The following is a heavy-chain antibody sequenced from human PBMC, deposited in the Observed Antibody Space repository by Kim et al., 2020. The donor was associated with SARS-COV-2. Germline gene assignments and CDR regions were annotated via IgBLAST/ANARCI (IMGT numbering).Heavy chain of an antibody. Sequence: SETLSLTCTVSGASISGYYWGWIRQPPGKGLEYIGYIFYTGRTNYNPPLKSRVTISFDKSKNQFPLHLNSVTXADTAVYYCARGSTXYYDAXTYFKXWGYXDFWXXGTLVTVSS. CDR3: ARGSTXYYDAXTYFKXWGYXDF. CDR1: GASISGYY. CDR2: IFYTGRT. V-gene: IGHV4-59*01. D-gene: IGHD3-22*01. J-gene: IGHJ4*02.